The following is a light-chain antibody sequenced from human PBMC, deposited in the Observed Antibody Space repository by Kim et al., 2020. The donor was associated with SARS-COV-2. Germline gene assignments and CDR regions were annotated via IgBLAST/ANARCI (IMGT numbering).Light chain of an antibody. CDR2: GAS. CDR1: QSVGSN. V-gene: IGKV3-15*01. Sequence: EIVMTQSPATLSVSPGESATLSCRASQSVGSNLAWYQQRPGQAPRLLISGASTRATGVPARFSGSGSGTEFTLTISSPQSEDFAVYYWQQYNRWPPYIFGQGTKLE. CDR3: QQYNRWPPYI. J-gene: IGKJ2*01.